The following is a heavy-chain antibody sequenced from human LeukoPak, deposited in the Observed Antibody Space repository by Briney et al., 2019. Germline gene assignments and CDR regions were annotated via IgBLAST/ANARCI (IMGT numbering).Heavy chain of an antibody. CDR2: IYTSGST. CDR1: GGSISSGTYY. J-gene: IGHJ4*02. V-gene: IGHV4-61*02. Sequence: SETLSLTCTVSGGSISSGTYYWSWLRQPAGKGLEWIGRIYTSGSTNYNPSLKSRITISVDTSKNQFSLKLSSVTAAETAVYYCARNSCPSGSCYNNRGYFDYWGQGTLVTVSS. D-gene: IGHD2-15*01. CDR3: ARNSCPSGSCYNNRGYFDY.